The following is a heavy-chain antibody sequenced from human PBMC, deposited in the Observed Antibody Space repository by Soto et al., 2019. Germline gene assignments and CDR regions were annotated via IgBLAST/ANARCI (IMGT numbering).Heavy chain of an antibody. D-gene: IGHD5-18*01. J-gene: IGHJ4*02. CDR1: GGTFSSYA. Sequence: QVQLVQSGAEVKKPGSSVKVSCKASGGTFSSYAISWVRQAPGQGLEWMGGIIPIFGTANYAQKFQGRVTSTADEYTSTAYMEVSSLRSEGTAVYYWARLEIAMVTGGPYFDCWGQGTLVTVS. V-gene: IGHV1-69*01. CDR3: ARLEIAMVTGGPYFDC. CDR2: IIPIFGTA.